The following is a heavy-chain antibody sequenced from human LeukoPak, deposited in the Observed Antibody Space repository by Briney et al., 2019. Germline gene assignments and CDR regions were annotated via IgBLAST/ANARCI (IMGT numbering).Heavy chain of an antibody. V-gene: IGHV3-74*01. J-gene: IGHJ4*02. CDR2: INSDGSST. Sequence: GESLKISCAASGFTFSSYWMHWVRQAPGKGLVWVSHINSDGSSTSYADSVKGRFTISRDNAKNTLYLQMNSLRAEDTAVYYCARALSRTFSGHYFDYWGQGTLVTVSS. CDR3: ARALSRTFSGHYFDY. D-gene: IGHD3-10*01. CDR1: GFTFSSYW.